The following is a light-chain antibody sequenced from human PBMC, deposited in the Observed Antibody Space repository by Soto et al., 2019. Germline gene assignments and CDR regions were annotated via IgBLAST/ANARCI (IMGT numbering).Light chain of an antibody. Sequence: QSVLTQPPSVSGAPGQRVTISCTGSSSNIGAGNDVQWYQQLPGTAPKLLIFGNGNRPSGVPDRFSGSKSDTSASLAITGLQAEDEADYYCQTYDSSLSGLFVFGTGTKVTVL. V-gene: IGLV1-40*01. CDR3: QTYDSSLSGLFV. CDR1: SSNIGAGND. CDR2: GNG. J-gene: IGLJ1*01.